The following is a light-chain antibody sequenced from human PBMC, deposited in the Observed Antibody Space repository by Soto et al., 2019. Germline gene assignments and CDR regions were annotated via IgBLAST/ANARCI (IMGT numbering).Light chain of an antibody. J-gene: IGKJ4*01. CDR2: AAS. CDR3: QQLNSYPLT. V-gene: IGKV1-9*01. Sequence: DIQLTQSPSFLSASVGDRVTITCRASQGISSYLAWYQQKPGKAPRLLIYAASTLQSGVPSRFSGCGSGTELTLTMSSLQPQDFATYYCQQLNSYPLTFGGGTKVQIK. CDR1: QGISSY.